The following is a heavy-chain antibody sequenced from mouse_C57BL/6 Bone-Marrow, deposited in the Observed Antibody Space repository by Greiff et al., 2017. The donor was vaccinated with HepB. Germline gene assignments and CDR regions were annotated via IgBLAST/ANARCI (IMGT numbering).Heavy chain of an antibody. D-gene: IGHD1-1*01. J-gene: IGHJ4*01. CDR1: GYTFTTYP. Sequence: VKLQESGAELVKPGASVKMSCKASGYTFTTYPIEWMKQNHGKSLEWIGNFHPYNDDTKYNEKFKGKATMTVEKSSSTVYLELVRLTSDDSAVYYCARGEVVADYYAMDYWGQGTSVTVSS. CDR2: FHPYNDDT. CDR3: ARGEVVADYYAMDY. V-gene: IGHV1-47*01.